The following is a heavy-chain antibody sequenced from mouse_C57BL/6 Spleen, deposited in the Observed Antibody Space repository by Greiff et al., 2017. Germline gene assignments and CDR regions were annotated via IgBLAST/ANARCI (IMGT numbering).Heavy chain of an antibody. Sequence: EVHLVESGGDLVKPGGSLKLSCAASGFTFSSYGMSWVRQTPDKRLEWVATISSGGSYTYYPDSVKGRFTISRDNAKKTLYLQMSSLKSEDTAMYYCARRTATGTDFDYWGQGTTLTVSS. J-gene: IGHJ2*01. CDR1: GFTFSSYG. V-gene: IGHV5-6*01. D-gene: IGHD4-1*01. CDR2: ISSGGSYT. CDR3: ARRTATGTDFDY.